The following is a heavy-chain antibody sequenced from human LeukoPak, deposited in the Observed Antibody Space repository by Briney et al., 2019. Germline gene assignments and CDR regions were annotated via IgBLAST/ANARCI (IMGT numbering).Heavy chain of an antibody. CDR3: TRVGYIDEGIDY. V-gene: IGHV3-74*01. D-gene: IGHD5-24*01. Sequence: GGSLRLSCAASGFTFSSYWMNWVRQAPGKGLVWVSRIASDGSSTTYADSVKGRFSISRDNAKNSLYLQMNSLRAEDTAIYYCTRVGYIDEGIDYWGQGTLVTVSS. J-gene: IGHJ4*02. CDR1: GFTFSSYW. CDR2: IASDGSST.